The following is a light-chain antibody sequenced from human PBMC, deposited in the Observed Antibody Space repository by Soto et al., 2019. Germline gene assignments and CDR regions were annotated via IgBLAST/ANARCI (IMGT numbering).Light chain of an antibody. CDR1: QSVSSSY. CDR3: QQYGSSPT. Sequence: EVGRTQSPGTLSLSPGERATLSCRASQSVSSSYLAWYQQKPGQAPRLLIYGASSRATGIPDRFSGSGSGTDFTLTISRLEPEDFAVYYCQQYGSSPTFGQGTRLEIK. J-gene: IGKJ5*01. V-gene: IGKV3-20*01. CDR2: GAS.